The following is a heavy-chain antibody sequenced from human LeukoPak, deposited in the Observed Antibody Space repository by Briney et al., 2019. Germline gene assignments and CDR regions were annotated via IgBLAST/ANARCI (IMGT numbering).Heavy chain of an antibody. CDR1: GFTFSSYG. V-gene: IGHV3-33*01. D-gene: IGHD2-2*01. CDR3: ARGGVPAAYIDY. CDR2: IWYDGSNK. J-gene: IGHJ4*02. Sequence: GRSLRLSCAASGFTFSSYGMHWVRQAPGKGLEWVAVIWYDGSNKYYADSVKGRFTISRDNSKNTLYLQMNSLRAEDTAVYYCARGGVPAAYIDYWGQGTLVTVSS.